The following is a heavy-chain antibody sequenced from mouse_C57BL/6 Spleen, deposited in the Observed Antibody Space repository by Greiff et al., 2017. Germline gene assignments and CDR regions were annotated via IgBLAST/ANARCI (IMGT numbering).Heavy chain of an antibody. CDR3: ARWTTVVAKGAFGY. CDR1: GYAFSSYW. CDR2: IYPGDGDT. V-gene: IGHV1-80*01. Sequence: VKLQESGAELVKPGASVKISCKASGYAFSSYWMNWVKQRPGKGLEWIGQIYPGDGDTNYNGKFKGKATLTADKSSSTAYMQLSSLTSEDSAVYFCARWTTVVAKGAFGYWGQGTTLTVSS. D-gene: IGHD1-1*01. J-gene: IGHJ2*01.